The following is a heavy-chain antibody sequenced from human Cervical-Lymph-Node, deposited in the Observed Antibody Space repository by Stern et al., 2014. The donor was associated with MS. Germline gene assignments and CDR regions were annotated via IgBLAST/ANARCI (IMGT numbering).Heavy chain of an antibody. CDR1: GGTFSNYA. J-gene: IGHJ6*02. V-gene: IGHV1-69*01. Sequence: VQLVESGAEVKKPGSSVKVSCKASGGTFSNYATSWVRQAPGQGLEWMGGIVPLFGKPIYAQKFQGRVTITADESTSTAYMDLSSLRSEDTAVYYCASPLTATSVPFGYYGMDVWGQGTTVTVS. CDR2: IVPLFGKP. D-gene: IGHD4-17*01. CDR3: ASPLTATSVPFGYYGMDV.